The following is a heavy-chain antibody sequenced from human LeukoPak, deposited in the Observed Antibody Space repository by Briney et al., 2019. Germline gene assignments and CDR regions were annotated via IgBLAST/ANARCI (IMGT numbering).Heavy chain of an antibody. Sequence: PGGSLRLSCAASGFTFSSYWMSWVRQAPGKGLEWVANIKQDGSEKYYVESVKGRFTISRDNAKNSLYLQMNSLRDEDTAVYYCAKCMTTVPRAAFDIWGQGTMVTVSS. J-gene: IGHJ3*02. V-gene: IGHV3-7*01. D-gene: IGHD4-17*01. CDR3: AKCMTTVPRAAFDI. CDR2: IKQDGSEK. CDR1: GFTFSSYW.